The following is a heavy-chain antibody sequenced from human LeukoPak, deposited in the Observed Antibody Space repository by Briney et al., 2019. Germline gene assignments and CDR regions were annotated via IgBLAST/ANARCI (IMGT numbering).Heavy chain of an antibody. V-gene: IGHV3-23*01. D-gene: IGHD6-13*01. CDR1: GFSFSKYA. J-gene: IGHJ4*02. CDR3: AKGLVGSSRSFDY. CDR2: ISGSGGST. Sequence: GGSLRLSCAASGFSFSKYALNWVRQAPGKGLECVSAISGSGGSTYYADSVKGRFTISRDNSKNTLYLQMNSLRAEDTAVYYCAKGLVGSSRSFDYWGQGTLVTVSS.